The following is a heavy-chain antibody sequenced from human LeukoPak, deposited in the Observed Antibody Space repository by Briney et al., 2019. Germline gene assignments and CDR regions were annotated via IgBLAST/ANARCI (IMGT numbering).Heavy chain of an antibody. CDR1: GYSISSYY. V-gene: IGHV4-59*01. CDR2: ISYSGST. J-gene: IGHJ4*02. CDR3: AREGYCTNGECYRGNFDY. D-gene: IGHD2-8*01. Sequence: NSSETLSLTCTVSGYSISSYYWSWIRQPPGKGLEWIGYISYSGSTNYNPSLKSRVTISGDTSKNQFSLKLSSVTAADTAVYYCAREGYCTNGECYRGNFDYWGQGTLVTVSS.